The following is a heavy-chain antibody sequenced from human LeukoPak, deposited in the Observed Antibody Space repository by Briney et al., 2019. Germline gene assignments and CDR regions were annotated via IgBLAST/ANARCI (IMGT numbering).Heavy chain of an antibody. D-gene: IGHD3-10*01. CDR3: ARVHSGVISVVLRDDDAFDM. V-gene: IGHV1-18*01. J-gene: IGHJ3*02. Sequence: GASVKVSCKASGYTFTSYGISWVRQAPGQGLEWMGWISAYNGKTNYAQKLQGRVTMTTDTSTSTAYMELRSLRSDDTAVYYRARVHSGVISVVLRDDDAFDMWGQGTMVTVSS. CDR1: GYTFTSYG. CDR2: ISAYNGKT.